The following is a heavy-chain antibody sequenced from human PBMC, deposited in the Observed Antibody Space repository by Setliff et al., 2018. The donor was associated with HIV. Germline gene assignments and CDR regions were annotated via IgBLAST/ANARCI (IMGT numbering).Heavy chain of an antibody. V-gene: IGHV4-4*02. CDR3: ARLYTNYGSWYFDT. Sequence: SETLSLTCAVSGGSIFTTNTWWTWVRQPPGKGLEWIAEIDHSGTTNYNRSLKNRLTLSADKSRNQFSLRVTSVTAADTAVYYCARLYTNYGSWYFDTWGQGALVTVSS. CDR2: IDHSGTT. J-gene: IGHJ5*02. D-gene: IGHD3-10*01. CDR1: GGSIFTTNTW.